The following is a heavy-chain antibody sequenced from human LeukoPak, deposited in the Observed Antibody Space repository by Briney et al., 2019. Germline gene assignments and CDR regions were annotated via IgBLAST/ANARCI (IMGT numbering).Heavy chain of an antibody. CDR3: TTGAGGSDDAFDI. D-gene: IGHD3-10*01. V-gene: IGHV3-15*01. CDR1: GFTFSNAW. CDR2: FKSKTDGGTT. J-gene: IGHJ3*02. Sequence: GGSLRLSCAASGFTFSNAWMSWVRQAPGKGLEWVGRFKSKTDGGTTDYAAPVKCRFTISRDDSKNTLYLQMNSLKTEDTAVYYCTTGAGGSDDAFDIWGQGTMVTVSS.